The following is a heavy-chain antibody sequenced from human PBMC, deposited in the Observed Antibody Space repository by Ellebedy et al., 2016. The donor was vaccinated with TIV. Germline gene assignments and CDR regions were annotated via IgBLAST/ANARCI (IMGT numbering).Heavy chain of an antibody. CDR1: GYSFTTYW. D-gene: IGHD2-2*01. CDR3: ARPASSSWEFDY. V-gene: IGHV5-10-1*01. CDR2: IDPSDSST. Sequence: KVSCXVSGYSFTTYWISWVRQMPGKGLEWMGRIDPSDSSTNYSPSFQGHVTISTDKSISTAYLQWASLKASDTAMYYCARPASSSWEFDYWGQGTLVTVSS. J-gene: IGHJ4*02.